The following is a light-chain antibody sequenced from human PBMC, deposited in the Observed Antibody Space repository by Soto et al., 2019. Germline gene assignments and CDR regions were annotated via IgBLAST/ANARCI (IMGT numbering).Light chain of an antibody. J-gene: IGKJ1*01. Sequence: DIQMTQSPSSLSASAGDRVTITCRASQSIRSALNWYQQKPRKAPKPLIYAASSLHSGVPSRFSGSGSGTDFTLIISSLQPDDFATYYCQQSYITPPTFGQGTKVEI. CDR3: QQSYITPPT. CDR1: QSIRSA. CDR2: AAS. V-gene: IGKV1-39*01.